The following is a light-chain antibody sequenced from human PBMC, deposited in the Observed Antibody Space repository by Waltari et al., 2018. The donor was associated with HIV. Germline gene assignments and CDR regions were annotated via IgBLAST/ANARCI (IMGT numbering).Light chain of an antibody. J-gene: IGLJ3*02. CDR1: SIRSYY. CDR2: GKN. V-gene: IGLV3-19*01. CDR3: NSRDSSGNHWV. Sequence: ERRQDKDVSVALGQTVRITWQGDSIRSYYASWYQQKPGQAHVLVIYGKNNRPSGIPDRFSGSSYGNTASLTITWAQAEDEADYYCNSRDSSGNHWVFGGGTKLTVL.